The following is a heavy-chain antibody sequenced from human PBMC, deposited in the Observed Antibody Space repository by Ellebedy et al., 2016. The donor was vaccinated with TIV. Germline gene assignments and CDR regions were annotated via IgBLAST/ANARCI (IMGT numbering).Heavy chain of an antibody. V-gene: IGHV4-39*01. CDR3: ARNPPTYNWVDS. J-gene: IGHJ5*01. CDR2: IYYSGDS. CDR1: GGSISRSSYY. Sequence: SETLSLTCTVSGGSISRSSYYWGWIRQPPGKGLEWIGNIYYSGDSYYNPSLKSRVTITVDTSKNQFSLKLRSVTAADTAVYYCARNPPTYNWVDSWGQGTLVTVSS.